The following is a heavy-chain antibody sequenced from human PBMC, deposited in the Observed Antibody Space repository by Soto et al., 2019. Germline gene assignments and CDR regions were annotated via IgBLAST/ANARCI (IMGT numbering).Heavy chain of an antibody. CDR1: GFTFSSYS. J-gene: IGHJ1*01. D-gene: IGHD4-17*01. Sequence: EVQLVESGGGLVQPGGSLRLSCAASGFTFSSYSMNWVRQAPGKGLEWVSYISSGTSNIYYADSVKGRFTISRDNAKNSLYLQLNSLRAEDTAVYYCARGLYGDQREYFQYWGQGTLVTVSS. CDR3: ARGLYGDQREYFQY. CDR2: ISSGTSNI. V-gene: IGHV3-48*01.